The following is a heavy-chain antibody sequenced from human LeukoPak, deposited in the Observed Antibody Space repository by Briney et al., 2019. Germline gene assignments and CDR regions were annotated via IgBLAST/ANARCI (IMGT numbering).Heavy chain of an antibody. Sequence: SETLSLTCTVSGGSISSSSYYWGWIRQPPGKGLEWIGSIYYSGSTYYNPSLESRVTISVDTSKNQFSLKLSSVTAADTAVYYCARGVPYYYDSSGYKRAYWYFDLWGRGTLVTVSS. V-gene: IGHV4-39*01. D-gene: IGHD3-22*01. CDR3: ARGVPYYYDSSGYKRAYWYFDL. J-gene: IGHJ2*01. CDR2: IYYSGST. CDR1: GGSISSSSYY.